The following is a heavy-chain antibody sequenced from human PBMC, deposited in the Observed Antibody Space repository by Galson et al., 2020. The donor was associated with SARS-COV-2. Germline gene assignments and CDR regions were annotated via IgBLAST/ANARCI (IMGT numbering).Heavy chain of an antibody. CDR1: GASLSSDF. J-gene: IGHJ3*02. V-gene: IGHV4-59*08. CDR2: MYYIGNS. CDR3: VRHGYCSSGSCSANDAFHI. D-gene: IGHD2-2*03. Sequence: SQTLSLTCSVSGASLSSDFWSWIRQPPGKGLEWIGFMYYIGNSNNNPSLRSRVTISVDMSKSHLSLELRAVTAADTAVYYCVRHGYCSSGSCSANDAFHIWGQGTMVTVSS.